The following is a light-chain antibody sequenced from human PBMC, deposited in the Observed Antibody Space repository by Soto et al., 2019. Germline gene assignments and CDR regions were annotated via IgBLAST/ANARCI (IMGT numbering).Light chain of an antibody. Sequence: EIVLTQSPGTLSLSPGERATLSCRASQSVGSFLAWYQQKPGQAPRLLIYDTSIRATGIPARFSGSGSGTDLTLTISSLEPEDFAVYYCQQRNSWPPTFTVGQGTRLENK. CDR2: DTS. J-gene: IGKJ5*01. V-gene: IGKV3-11*01. CDR1: QSVGSF. CDR3: QQRNSWPPTFT.